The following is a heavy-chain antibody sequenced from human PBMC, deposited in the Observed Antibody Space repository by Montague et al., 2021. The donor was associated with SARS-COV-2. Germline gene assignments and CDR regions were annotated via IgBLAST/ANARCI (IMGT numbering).Heavy chain of an antibody. CDR3: AGDFDL. V-gene: IGHV4-59*11. CDR1: GGSISTHY. Sequence: SETLSLTCTVSGGSISTHYWSWIRQPPGKGPEWIGYINNSGSTNYNPSLKSRVTISVDTSKNQFSLKLRSVTAADTAVYYCAGDFDLWGRGTLVTVSS. CDR2: INNSGST. J-gene: IGHJ2*01.